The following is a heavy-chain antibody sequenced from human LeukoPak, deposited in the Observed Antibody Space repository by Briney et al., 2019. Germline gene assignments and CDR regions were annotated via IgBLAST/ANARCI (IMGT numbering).Heavy chain of an antibody. CDR2: INPNTGAT. D-gene: IGHD2-2*01. CDR1: GYTFTGYY. V-gene: IGHV1-2*02. J-gene: IGHJ4*02. Sequence: GASVKVSCKASGYTFTGYYIHWVRQAPGQGLEWMGWINPNTGATSYAQKFQGRVTMTRDTSISTAYMELSRLISDDTAVYYCARWYCRTTSCHVDYWGQGTLVTVSS. CDR3: ARWYCRTTSCHVDY.